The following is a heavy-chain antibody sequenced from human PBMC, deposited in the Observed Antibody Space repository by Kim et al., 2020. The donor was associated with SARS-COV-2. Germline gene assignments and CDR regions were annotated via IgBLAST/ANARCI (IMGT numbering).Heavy chain of an antibody. V-gene: IGHV1-2*02. J-gene: IGHJ5*02. CDR3: ARALGYCRGGSCYP. D-gene: IGHD2-15*01. CDR2: INPNSGGT. Sequence: ASVKVSCKASGYSFTDYYVHWVRQAPGQGLEWMGWINPNSGGTKYAQKFQGRVTMTTDTSISTAYMEVRSLRSDDMAVYFCARALGYCRGGSCYPWRQGT. CDR1: GYSFTDYY.